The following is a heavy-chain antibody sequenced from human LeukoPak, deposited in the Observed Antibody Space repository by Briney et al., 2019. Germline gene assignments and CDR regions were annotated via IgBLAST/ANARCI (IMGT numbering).Heavy chain of an antibody. CDR1: GGAISNTNW. J-gene: IGHJ4*02. CDR3: ARPFYYDSSGYYYFDY. D-gene: IGHD3-22*01. CDR2: IHYSGST. Sequence: PSETLSLTCGVSGGAISNTNWWNWVRQPPGKGLEWIGEIHYSGSTHYDPSLKSRVTISVDTSKNQFSLKLSSVTAADTAVYYCARPFYYDSSGYYYFDYWGQGTLVTVSS. V-gene: IGHV4-4*02.